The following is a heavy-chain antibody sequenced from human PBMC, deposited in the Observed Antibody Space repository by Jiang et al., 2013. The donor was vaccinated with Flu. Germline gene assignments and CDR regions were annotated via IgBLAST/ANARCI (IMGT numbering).Heavy chain of an antibody. CDR1: GFSFNSSW. J-gene: IGHJ5*02. CDR3: VRQVTVAGPFNWFDP. Sequence: ESGGGLVQPGGSLRLSCAASGFSFNSSWMHWVRQVPGKGLVWVSRINSDGSSTKYADAVKGRFTISRDNAKNTLFLHMNSLRVEDTAVYYCVRQVTVAGPFNWFDPWGQGNLVIVSS. CDR2: INSDGSST. V-gene: IGHV3-74*03. D-gene: IGHD6-19*01.